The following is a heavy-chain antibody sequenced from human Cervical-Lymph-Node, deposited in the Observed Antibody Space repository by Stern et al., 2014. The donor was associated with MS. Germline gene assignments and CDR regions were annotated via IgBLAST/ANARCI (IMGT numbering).Heavy chain of an antibody. CDR2: ISPKNGDT. Sequence: QVQLVESGAEVKKPGASVTVSCKPSGYTFTDYYIHWLRQVPGQGPEWMGRISPKNGDTNYAPRFQGRVTMTRDTSISIVYLEVTRLRFDDTAVYYCAENMDVWGQGTTVTVSS. J-gene: IGHJ6*02. V-gene: IGHV1-2*02. CDR3: AENMDV. CDR1: GYTFTDYY.